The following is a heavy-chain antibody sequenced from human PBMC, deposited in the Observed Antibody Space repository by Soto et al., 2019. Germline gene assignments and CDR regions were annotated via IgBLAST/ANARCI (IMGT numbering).Heavy chain of an antibody. CDR3: ARHGPAIVGATGYFDY. D-gene: IGHD1-26*01. CDR1: GFIFSTYT. Sequence: RGSLRLSCAASGFIFSTYTMNWVRQAPGKGLEWVSHISSTSSSIYYADSVKGRFTISRDNAKNSLYLQMDSLRDEDTAVYYCARHGPAIVGATGYFDYWGQGTLVTVSS. J-gene: IGHJ4*02. CDR2: ISSTSSSI. V-gene: IGHV3-48*02.